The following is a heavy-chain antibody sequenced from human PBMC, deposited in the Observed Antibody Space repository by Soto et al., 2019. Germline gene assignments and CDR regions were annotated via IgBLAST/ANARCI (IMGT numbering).Heavy chain of an antibody. CDR2: IIPIFGTA. J-gene: IGHJ4*02. V-gene: IGHV1-69*13. CDR3: ARDLTYYDILTGYERSQFYY. CDR1: GGTFSSYA. D-gene: IGHD3-9*01. Sequence: SVKVSCKASGGTFSSYAISWVRQAPGQGLEWMGGIIPIFGTANYAQKFQGRVTITADESTSTAYMELSSLRSEDTAVYYCARDLTYYDILTGYERSQFYYWGQGTLVTVSS.